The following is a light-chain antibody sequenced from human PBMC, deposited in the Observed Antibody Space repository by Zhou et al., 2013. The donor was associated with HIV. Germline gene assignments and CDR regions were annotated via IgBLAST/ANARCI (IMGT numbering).Light chain of an antibody. CDR2: TAS. J-gene: IGKJ5*01. CDR1: QSVRDN. Sequence: ERVLTQSPASLSVSPGERVTISCRASQSVRDNLAWYQQGPGQAPRLLIDTASNRATGVPARFSGSGSGTDFTLTINSLEPEDFAVYYCQQRMTFGQGTRLEIK. CDR3: QQRMT. V-gene: IGKV3-11*01.